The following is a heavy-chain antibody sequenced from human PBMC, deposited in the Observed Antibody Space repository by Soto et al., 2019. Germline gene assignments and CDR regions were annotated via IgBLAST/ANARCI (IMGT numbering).Heavy chain of an antibody. CDR1: GGSISSGGYY. Sequence: QVQLQESGPGLVKPSQTLSLTCTVSGGSISSGGYYWSWIRQHPGKGLAWIGYIYYSGSTNYNPSLKSRVTISVDTSKNQFSLKLSSVTAADTAVYYCARESAGIELSDYYYGMDVWGQGTTVTVSS. CDR2: IYYSGST. D-gene: IGHD5-12*01. J-gene: IGHJ6*02. CDR3: ARESAGIELSDYYYGMDV. V-gene: IGHV4-31*03.